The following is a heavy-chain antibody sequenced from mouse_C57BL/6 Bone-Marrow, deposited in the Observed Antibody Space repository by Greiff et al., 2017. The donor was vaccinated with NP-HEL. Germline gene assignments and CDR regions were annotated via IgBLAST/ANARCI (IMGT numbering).Heavy chain of an antibody. CDR3: ARAHDGSSCIYYFDY. J-gene: IGHJ2*01. Sequence: QVQLQQPGAELVMPGASVKLSCKASGYTFTSYWMHWVKQRPGQGLEWIGAIDPSDSYTNYNQKFKGKSTLTVDKSSSTAYMQLSSLTSEDSAVYYCARAHDGSSCIYYFDYWGQGTTLTVSS. CDR2: IDPSDSYT. D-gene: IGHD1-1*01. V-gene: IGHV1-69*01. CDR1: GYTFTSYW.